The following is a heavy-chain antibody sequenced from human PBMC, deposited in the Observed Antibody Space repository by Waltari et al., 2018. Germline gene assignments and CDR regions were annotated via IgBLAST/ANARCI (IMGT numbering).Heavy chain of an antibody. D-gene: IGHD2-15*01. J-gene: IGHJ3*02. CDR1: GGTFSSYA. CDR3: ARGNYGGNRGAFDI. V-gene: IGHV1-69*13. Sequence: QVQLVQSGAEVKKPGSSVKVSCKASGGTFSSYAISWVRQATGHGLEWMGGIIPIFGTANYAQKFQGRVTITADESTSTAYMELSSLRSEDTAVYYCARGNYGGNRGAFDIWGQGTMVTVSS. CDR2: IIPIFGTA.